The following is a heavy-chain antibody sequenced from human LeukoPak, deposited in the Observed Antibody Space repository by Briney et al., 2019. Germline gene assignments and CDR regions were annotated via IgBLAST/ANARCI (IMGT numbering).Heavy chain of an antibody. CDR2: INQAGSEK. V-gene: IGHV3-7*01. CDR1: GFTFSSYW. D-gene: IGHD6-6*01. CDR3: AVAATARGGFDY. Sequence: GGSLRLSCAASGFTFSSYWMSWVRQAPGKGLEWVANINQAGSEKYYVDSVTGRFTISRDNAKNSLYLQMNSLRAEDTAVYYCAVAATARGGFDYWGQGILVTVSS. J-gene: IGHJ4*02.